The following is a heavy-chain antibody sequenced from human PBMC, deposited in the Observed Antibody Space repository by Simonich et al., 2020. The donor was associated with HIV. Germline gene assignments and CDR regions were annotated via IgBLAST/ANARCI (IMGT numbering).Heavy chain of an antibody. CDR1: GYTFTGYY. CDR3: ARDPSNSGWYYFDY. CDR2: INPDSGGT. V-gene: IGHV1-2*06. J-gene: IGHJ4*02. Sequence: QVQLVQSGAEVKKPGASVKVSCKASGYTFTGYYMHGVRQAPGQGLEWMGRINPDSGGTNDAQKFQGRVTMTRDTAISTTYMELSRLRSDDTAVYYCARDPSNSGWYYFDYWGQGTLVTVSS. D-gene: IGHD6-19*01.